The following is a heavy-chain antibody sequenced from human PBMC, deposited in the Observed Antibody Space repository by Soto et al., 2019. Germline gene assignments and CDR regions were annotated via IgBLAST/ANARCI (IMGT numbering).Heavy chain of an antibody. D-gene: IGHD6-19*01. V-gene: IGHV4-61*08. J-gene: IGHJ4*02. CDR3: ARVGSSGWSPDY. CDR2: IYYSGST. Sequence: KPSETLSLTCTVSGGSISSGGYYWSWIRQHPGKGLEWIGYIYYSGSTNYNPSLKSRVTISVDTSKNQFSLKMSSVTAADTAVYYCARVGSSGWSPDYWGRGTLVTVSS. CDR1: GGSISSGGYY.